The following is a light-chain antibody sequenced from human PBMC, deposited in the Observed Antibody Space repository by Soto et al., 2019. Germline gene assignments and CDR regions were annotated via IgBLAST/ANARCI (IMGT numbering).Light chain of an antibody. Sequence: QSALTQPASVSGSPGQSITISCTGTSSDVGAYNYVSWFQQHPGKAPRLIIYDVSNRPSGVSNRFSGSKSGNTASLTISGLQAEDEADYYCSSYTTSTTGVFGGGTRSPS. CDR3: SSYTTSTTGV. CDR1: SSDVGAYNY. J-gene: IGLJ3*02. CDR2: DVS. V-gene: IGLV2-14*01.